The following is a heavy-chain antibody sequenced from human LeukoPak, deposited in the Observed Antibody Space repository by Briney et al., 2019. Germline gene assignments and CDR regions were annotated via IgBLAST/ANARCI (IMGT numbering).Heavy chain of an antibody. CDR3: ARDRTRVSSWFDP. CDR2: ISAYNGNT. D-gene: IGHD4-17*01. J-gene: IGHJ5*02. V-gene: IGHV1-18*04. CDR1: GYSLSTYY. Sequence: ASVKVSCKASGYSLSTYYMHWVRQAPGQGLEWMGWISAYNGNTNYAQKLQGRVTMTTDTSTSTAYMELRSLRSDDTAVYYCARDRTRVSSWFDPWGQGTLVTVSS.